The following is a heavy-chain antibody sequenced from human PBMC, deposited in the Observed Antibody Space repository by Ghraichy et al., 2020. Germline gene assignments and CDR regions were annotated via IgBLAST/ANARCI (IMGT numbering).Heavy chain of an antibody. D-gene: IGHD3-3*01. CDR3: ARGITIFGVDYSAQYYFDY. CDR1: GFTFSSYW. Sequence: GGSLRLSCAASGFTFSSYWMHWVRQAPGKGLVWVSRINSDGSSTSYADSVKGRFTISRDNAKNTLYLQMNSLRAEDTAVYYCARGITIFGVDYSAQYYFDYWGQGTLVTVSS. J-gene: IGHJ4*02. CDR2: INSDGSST. V-gene: IGHV3-74*01.